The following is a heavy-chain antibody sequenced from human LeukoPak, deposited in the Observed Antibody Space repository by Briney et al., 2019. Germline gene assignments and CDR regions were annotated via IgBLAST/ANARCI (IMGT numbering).Heavy chain of an antibody. Sequence: GGSLRLSCGASGFTFSTYTMNWVRQAPRKGLEWVSSISSSSTHIYNADSVKGRFTVSRDNAKNSLYLQMNSLRAGDTAVYYCARGVTAAAPFDYWGQGTLVTVSS. J-gene: IGHJ4*02. CDR3: ARGVTAAAPFDY. V-gene: IGHV3-21*01. CDR2: ISSSSTHI. CDR1: GFTFSTYT. D-gene: IGHD6-13*01.